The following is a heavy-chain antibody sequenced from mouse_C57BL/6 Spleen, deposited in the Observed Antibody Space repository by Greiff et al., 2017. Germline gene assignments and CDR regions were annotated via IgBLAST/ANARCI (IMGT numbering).Heavy chain of an antibody. V-gene: IGHV1-22*01. CDR1: GYTFTDYN. D-gene: IGHD4-1*01. Sequence: VQLQQSGPELVKPGASVKMSCKASGYTFTDYNMHWVKQSHGKSLEWIGYINPNNGGTSYNQKFKGKATLTVNKSSSTDYMQLRSLTSEDSAVYYCGSLTQDDYWGQGTTLTVSS. CDR2: INPNNGGT. J-gene: IGHJ2*01. CDR3: GSLTQDDY.